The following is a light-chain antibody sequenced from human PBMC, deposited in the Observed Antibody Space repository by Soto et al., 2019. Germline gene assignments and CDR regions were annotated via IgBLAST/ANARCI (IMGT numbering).Light chain of an antibody. CDR3: QQFGSSPYT. J-gene: IGKJ2*01. V-gene: IGKV3-20*01. CDR1: QAVSSSY. Sequence: EIVLTQSPGTLSLSPGERATLSCRASQAVSSSYLAWYQQKPGQASRLLIYGASSRATGFPDRFSGSGSGTDFTLTISRLEPEDVAVYYCQQFGSSPYTFGQGTKLEIK. CDR2: GAS.